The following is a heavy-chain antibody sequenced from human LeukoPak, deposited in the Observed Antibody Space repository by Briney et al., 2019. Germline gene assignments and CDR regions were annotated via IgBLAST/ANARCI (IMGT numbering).Heavy chain of an antibody. CDR1: GFTFSSYG. CDR3: ANEIRPNDY. J-gene: IGHJ4*02. CDR2: ISYDGSNK. Sequence: PGGSLRLSCAASGFTFSSYGMHWVRQAPGKGLEWVAVISYDGSNKYYADSVKGRFTISRDNSKNTLYLQMNSLRADDTAVYYCANEIRPNDYWGQGTLVTVSS. V-gene: IGHV3-30*18. D-gene: IGHD4-17*01.